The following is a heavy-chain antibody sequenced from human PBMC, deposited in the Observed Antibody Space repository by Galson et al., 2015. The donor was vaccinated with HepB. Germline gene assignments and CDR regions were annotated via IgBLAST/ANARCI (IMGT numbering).Heavy chain of an antibody. D-gene: IGHD2-8*01. J-gene: IGHJ4*02. CDR3: AGGIVPAFDY. CDR1: GFTFSSYG. CDR2: IWYDGSDK. Sequence: SLRLSCAASGFTFSSYGMHWVRQAPGKGLEWVAVIWYDGSDKYYADSVKGRFTISRDNSKNTLYLQMNSLRAEDTAVYYCAGGIVPAFDYWGQGTLVTVSS. V-gene: IGHV3-33*01.